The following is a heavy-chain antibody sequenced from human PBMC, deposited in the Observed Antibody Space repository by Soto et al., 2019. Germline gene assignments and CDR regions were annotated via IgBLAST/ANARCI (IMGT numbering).Heavy chain of an antibody. CDR3: ARRYGPGFDY. CDR1: GGSISSYY. CDR2: IYYSGST. J-gene: IGHJ4*02. V-gene: IGHV4-59*08. Sequence: QVQLQESGPGLVKPSETLSLTCTVSGGSISSYYWSWIRQPPGKGLEWIGYIYYSGSTNYNPSLKRRVTISVDTSNNQFSLKLSSVTAADTAVYYCARRYGPGFDYWGQGTLVTVSS. D-gene: IGHD4-17*01.